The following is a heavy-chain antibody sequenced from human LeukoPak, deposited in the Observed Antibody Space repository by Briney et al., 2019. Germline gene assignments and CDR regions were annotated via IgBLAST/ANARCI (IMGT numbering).Heavy chain of an antibody. CDR3: ARASLRGPWDTAVLTVYFDY. V-gene: IGHV6-1*01. CDR2: TYYRSRWYY. Sequence: SQTLSFTCAISGNSVSSNSSNWNWISHSPSRGLEWLGRTYYRSRWYYDYAVSVKSRITFNPDTFKNQFSLQQNSVTPEDTALYYGARASLRGPWDTAVLTVYFDYWGQGNLVTVSS. CDR1: GNSVSSNSSN. J-gene: IGHJ4*02. D-gene: IGHD5-18*01.